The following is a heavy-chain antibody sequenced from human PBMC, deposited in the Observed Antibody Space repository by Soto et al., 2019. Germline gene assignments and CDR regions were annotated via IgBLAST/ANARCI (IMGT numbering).Heavy chain of an antibody. Sequence: SETLSLTCTVSGGSISSYYWSWIRQPPGKGLEWIGYIYYSGSTNYNPSLKSRVTISVDTSKNQFSLKLSSVTAADTAVYYCARDYPPPSFDFWSGPAPYGMDVWGQGTTVTVSS. D-gene: IGHD3-3*01. CDR1: GGSISSYY. CDR3: ARDYPPPSFDFWSGPAPYGMDV. CDR2: IYYSGST. V-gene: IGHV4-59*01. J-gene: IGHJ6*02.